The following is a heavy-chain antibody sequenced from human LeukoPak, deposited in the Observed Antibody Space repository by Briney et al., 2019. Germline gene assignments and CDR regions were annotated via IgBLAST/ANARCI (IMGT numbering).Heavy chain of an antibody. D-gene: IGHD2-15*01. CDR3: ARGAWATRLAS. Sequence: PSETLSLTCAVYGESLNSYYWSWVRQPPGEGLEWIGEIYESGTTKYNPSLKSRVAISMVPSKQQFSLRLSSVTAADTAVYYCARGAWATRLASWGLGTPVIVSS. CDR1: GESLNSYY. CDR2: IYESGTT. J-gene: IGHJ4*02. V-gene: IGHV4-34*01.